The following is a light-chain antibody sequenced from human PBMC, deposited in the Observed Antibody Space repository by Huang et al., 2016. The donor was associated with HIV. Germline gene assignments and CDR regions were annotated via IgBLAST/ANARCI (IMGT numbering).Light chain of an antibody. Sequence: EIVLTQSPGTLSLSPGERATLACRASESSSTYLAWYQRKPGEAPRLLICGAATRATGIPDRWSGSGSGADLSLTISRLEPEDFAVYYCQQYGSSSPTFGGGTKVEIK. CDR2: GAA. CDR3: QQYGSSSPT. V-gene: IGKV3-20*01. J-gene: IGKJ4*01. CDR1: ESSSTY.